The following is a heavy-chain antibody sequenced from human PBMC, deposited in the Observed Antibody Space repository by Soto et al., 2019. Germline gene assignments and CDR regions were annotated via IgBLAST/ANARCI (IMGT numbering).Heavy chain of an antibody. Sequence: SETLSLTCTVSRGSINNSYWTWIRQPPGKRLEWIGYIHYTGTTNHNPSLRGRVTMSVDTSNNQFSLKLSSVTAADTAVYYCVRVDTGGLFDYWGPGNMVTVSS. CDR2: IHYTGTT. CDR1: RGSINNSY. V-gene: IGHV4-59*01. D-gene: IGHD2-8*02. CDR3: VRVDTGGLFDY. J-gene: IGHJ4*02.